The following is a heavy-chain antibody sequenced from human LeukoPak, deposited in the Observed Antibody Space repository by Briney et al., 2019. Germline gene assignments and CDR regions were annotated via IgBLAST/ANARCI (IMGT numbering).Heavy chain of an antibody. V-gene: IGHV1-2*02. Sequence: ASVKVSCMASGYTFTGYYMHWVRQAPGQGLEWVGWINPNSGCTNYAQKFQGRVTMTRDTCISTAYMELSRRRSDDTAVYYCARCMVRGANRSYYYDGMDVWGQGTTVTV. CDR1: GYTFTGYY. D-gene: IGHD3-10*01. CDR2: INPNSGCT. J-gene: IGHJ6*02. CDR3: ARCMVRGANRSYYYDGMDV.